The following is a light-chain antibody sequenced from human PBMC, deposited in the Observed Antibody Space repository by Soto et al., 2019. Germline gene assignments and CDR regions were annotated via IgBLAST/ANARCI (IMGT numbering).Light chain of an antibody. CDR1: QSVTSSY. Sequence: EIVLTQSPGTLSLSPGERATLTCRASQSVTSSYLAWYQQKPGQAPRLLMYGASSRATGIPDRFSGSGSGTDFTLTISRLEPEDFAVYYCQQYGSSPLTFGPGTKVDFK. J-gene: IGKJ3*01. CDR3: QQYGSSPLT. CDR2: GAS. V-gene: IGKV3-20*01.